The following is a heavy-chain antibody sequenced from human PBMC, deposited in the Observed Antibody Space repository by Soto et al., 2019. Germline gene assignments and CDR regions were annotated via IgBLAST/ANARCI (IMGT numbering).Heavy chain of an antibody. J-gene: IGHJ4*02. CDR3: VRPYYTSSGFPFDR. V-gene: IGHV3-11*01. CDR2: IDSDDGTT. D-gene: IGHD3-3*01. CDR1: GIDFGDYY. Sequence: GGSLRLSCTASGIDFGDYYMSWIRQAPGKGLEWVSYIDSDDGTTYYTDSVKGRFTISRDNAKNSLYRQMNSLRVEDTAIYYCVRPYYTSSGFPFDRWGQGTLVTVSS.